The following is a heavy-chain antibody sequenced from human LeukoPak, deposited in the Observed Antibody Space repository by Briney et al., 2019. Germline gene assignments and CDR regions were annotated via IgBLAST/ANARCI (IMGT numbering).Heavy chain of an antibody. Sequence: ASVKVSCKASGYTFTSYDINWVRQATGQGLEWMGWMNPNSGNTGYAQKFQGRVTMTRNTSISTAYMELSSLRSEDTAVYYCARGLRYFDWLPNEVFDYWGQGTLVTVSS. CDR2: MNPNSGNT. CDR1: GYTFTSYD. D-gene: IGHD3-9*01. J-gene: IGHJ4*02. V-gene: IGHV1-8*01. CDR3: ARGLRYFDWLPNEVFDY.